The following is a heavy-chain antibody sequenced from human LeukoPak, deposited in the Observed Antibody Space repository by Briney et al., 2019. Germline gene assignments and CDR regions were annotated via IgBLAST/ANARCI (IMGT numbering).Heavy chain of an antibody. CDR2: IYSGGST. Sequence: GGSLRLSCAASGFTVRSNYMSWVRHAPGKGLDWDSVIYSGGSTYYADSVKGRYTIPRDNSKNTLYLQMNSLRAEDTAVYYCAGYVGVLAAFDYWGQGTLVTVSS. CDR3: AGYVGVLAAFDY. D-gene: IGHD2-15*01. V-gene: IGHV3-53*01. J-gene: IGHJ4*02. CDR1: GFTVRSNY.